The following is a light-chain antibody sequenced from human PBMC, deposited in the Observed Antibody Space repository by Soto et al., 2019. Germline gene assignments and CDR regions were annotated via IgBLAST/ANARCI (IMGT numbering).Light chain of an antibody. Sequence: EIVLTQSPATLSVSPGERASLSCRASQTISTKLVWYQQKPGQAPRLLIYGASTRATGIPDRFSGSGSGTEFTLTISSLQSEDFAIYYWQQYSNWPPITVGQGTRLEIK. CDR1: QTISTK. J-gene: IGKJ5*01. CDR2: GAS. CDR3: QQYSNWPPIT. V-gene: IGKV3-15*01.